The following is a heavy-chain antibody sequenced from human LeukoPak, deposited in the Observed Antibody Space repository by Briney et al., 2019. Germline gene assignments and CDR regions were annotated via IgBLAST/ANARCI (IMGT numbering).Heavy chain of an antibody. CDR1: GFTFSSYG. Sequence: PGGSLRLSCAASGFTFSSYGMHWVRQAPGKGLEWVAFIRYDGSNKYYADSVKGRFTISRDNSKNTLYLQMNSLRAEDTAVYYCARHTYDSLTGSEDAFDIWGQGTMVTISS. CDR3: ARHTYDSLTGSEDAFDI. V-gene: IGHV3-30*02. CDR2: IRYDGSNK. J-gene: IGHJ3*02. D-gene: IGHD3-9*01.